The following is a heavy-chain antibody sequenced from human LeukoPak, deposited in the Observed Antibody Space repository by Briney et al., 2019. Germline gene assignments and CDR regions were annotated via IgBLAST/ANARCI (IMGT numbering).Heavy chain of an antibody. Sequence: ASVTVSCKASGYTFTDYYMHWVRQAPGQGLEWMGWINPNSGDTNDAQRFQGWVTMTRDTSITTAYMELSRLRSDDTAIYYCARPHSNVLYTFDIWGQGTMVTVSS. CDR1: GYTFTDYY. CDR3: ARPHSNVLYTFDI. D-gene: IGHD3-10*01. CDR2: INPNSGDT. J-gene: IGHJ3*02. V-gene: IGHV1-2*04.